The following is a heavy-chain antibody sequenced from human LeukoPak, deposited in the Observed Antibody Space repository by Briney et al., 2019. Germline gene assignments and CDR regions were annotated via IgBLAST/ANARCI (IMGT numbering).Heavy chain of an antibody. CDR1: GGTFISYA. Sequence: AASVKVSCKASGGTFISYAISWVRQAPGQGLEWMGRIIPILGIANYAQKFQGRVTITADKSTSTAYMELSSLRSEDTAVYYCARLTHMTTFYYWGQGTLVTVSS. CDR3: ARLTHMTTFYY. J-gene: IGHJ4*02. D-gene: IGHD3-16*01. CDR2: IIPILGIA. V-gene: IGHV1-69*04.